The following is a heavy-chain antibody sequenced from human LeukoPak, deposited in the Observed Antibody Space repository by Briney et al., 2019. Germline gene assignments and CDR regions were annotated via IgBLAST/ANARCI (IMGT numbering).Heavy chain of an antibody. CDR2: IKQGGSEK. D-gene: IGHD1-26*01. CDR1: GFTFSSYW. Sequence: GGSLRLSCAASGFTFSSYWMSWVRQAPGKGLEWVANIKQGGSEKYYVDSVKGRFTISRDNAKNSLYLQMNSLRAEDTAVYYCARVGATYYYYYTDVWGKGTTVTVSS. CDR3: ARVGATYYYYYTDV. V-gene: IGHV3-7*01. J-gene: IGHJ6*03.